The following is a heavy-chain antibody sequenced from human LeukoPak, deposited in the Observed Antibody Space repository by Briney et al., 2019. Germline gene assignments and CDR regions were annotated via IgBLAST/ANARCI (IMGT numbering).Heavy chain of an antibody. CDR3: ARTYSSGWYYDAFDI. Sequence: SETLSLTCTVSGYSISSGYYWGWIRQPPGKGLEWIGSIYHSGSTYYNPSLKSRVTISVDTSKNQFSLKLSSVTAADTAVYYCARTYSSGWYYDAFDIWGQGTMVTVSS. J-gene: IGHJ3*02. V-gene: IGHV4-38-2*02. D-gene: IGHD6-19*01. CDR1: GYSISSGYY. CDR2: IYHSGST.